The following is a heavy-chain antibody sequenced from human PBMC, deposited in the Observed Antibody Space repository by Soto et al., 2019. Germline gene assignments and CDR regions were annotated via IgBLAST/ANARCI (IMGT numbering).Heavy chain of an antibody. CDR3: ARSYSSSWYYYYGMDV. J-gene: IGHJ6*02. CDR1: GYSFTCYW. V-gene: IGHV5-51*01. Sequence: GESLKISCKGSGYSFTCYWIGWVRQMPGKGLEWMGIIYPGDSDTRYSPSFQGQVTISADKSISTAYLQWSSLKASDTAMYYCARSYSSSWYYYYGMDVWGQGTTVTVSS. CDR2: IYPGDSDT. D-gene: IGHD6-13*01.